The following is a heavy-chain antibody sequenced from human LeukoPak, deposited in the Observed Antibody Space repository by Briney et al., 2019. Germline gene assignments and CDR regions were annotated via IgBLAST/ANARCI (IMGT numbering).Heavy chain of an antibody. D-gene: IGHD1-1*01. J-gene: IGHJ3*02. CDR2: INHSGST. CDR1: GGSFSGYY. CDR3: AITKGRNVFNI. V-gene: IGHV4-34*01. Sequence: SETLSLTCAVYGGSFSGYYWSWIRQPPGKGLEWIGEINHSGSTNYNPSLKSRVTISVDTSKNQFSLKLSSVTAADTAVYYCAITKGRNVFNIWAKGKMVTVSS.